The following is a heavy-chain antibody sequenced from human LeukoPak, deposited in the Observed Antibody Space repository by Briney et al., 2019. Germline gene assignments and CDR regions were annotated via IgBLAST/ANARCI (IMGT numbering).Heavy chain of an antibody. Sequence: GGSLRLSCAASGFTFSNYGMHWVRQAPGKGLEWVAVIWFDGSNKYYVDSVKGRFTISRDNSKNTLYLQMNSLRAEDTAVYYCAKVGSSWSPLDYWGQGTLVTVSS. D-gene: IGHD6-6*01. CDR1: GFTFSNYG. CDR2: IWFDGSNK. CDR3: AKVGSSWSPLDY. J-gene: IGHJ4*02. V-gene: IGHV3-33*06.